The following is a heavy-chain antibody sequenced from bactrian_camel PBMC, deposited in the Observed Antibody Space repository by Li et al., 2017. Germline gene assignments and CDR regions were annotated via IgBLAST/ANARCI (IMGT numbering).Heavy chain of an antibody. V-gene: IGHV3S53*01. CDR1: QRTYSTYR. Sequence: HVQLVESGGGSVQAGGSLTLSCVTSQRTYSTYRMGWFRQPPGKQREGVAVADADGKINYADSVEGRFTIAEDIAKDTVHQQMNDLRPEDTAKYWCKLNSGECTGGIWTRLSSQETQVTVS. CDR2: ADADGKI. J-gene: IGHJ4*01. D-gene: IGHD1*01.